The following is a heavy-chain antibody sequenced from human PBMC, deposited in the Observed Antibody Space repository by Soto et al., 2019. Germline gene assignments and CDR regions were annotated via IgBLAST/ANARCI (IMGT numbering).Heavy chain of an antibody. V-gene: IGHV3-9*01. CDR3: AKDRLGTGNYMDV. CDR2: ISWNSGSI. Sequence: GGSLRLSCAASGFTFDDYAMHWVRQAPGKGLEWVSGISWNSGSIGYADSVKGRFTISRDNAKNSLYLQMNSLRAEDTALYYCAKDRLGTGNYMDVWGKGTTVTVSS. CDR1: GFTFDDYA. D-gene: IGHD3-16*01. J-gene: IGHJ6*03.